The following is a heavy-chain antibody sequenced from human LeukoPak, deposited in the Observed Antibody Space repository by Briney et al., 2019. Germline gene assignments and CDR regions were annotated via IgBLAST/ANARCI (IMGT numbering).Heavy chain of an antibody. Sequence: GGSLRLSCAASGFTFSSYTMSWVHQAPGKGLEWVSYISSSGSATYHAGSVKGRFTISRDNAKNSLYLRLNSLRVEDTAVYYCARERGYTYSFDYWGQGTLVTVSS. CDR1: GFTFSSYT. CDR2: ISSSGSAT. J-gene: IGHJ4*02. V-gene: IGHV3-48*01. CDR3: ARERGYTYSFDY. D-gene: IGHD5-24*01.